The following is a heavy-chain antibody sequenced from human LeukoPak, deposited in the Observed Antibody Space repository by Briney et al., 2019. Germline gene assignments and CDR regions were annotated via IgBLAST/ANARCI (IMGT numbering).Heavy chain of an antibody. V-gene: IGHV3-53*01. CDR3: ARGTGKGTTPNWFDP. D-gene: IGHD1-7*01. CDR1: GFTVSSNY. Sequence: GGSLRLSCAASGFTVSSNYMSWVRQAPGKGLEWVSVIYRGGSTDYAESVKGRFTISRDSSKNTVHLQMNSLRAEDTAVDYCARGTGKGTTPNWFDPWGQGTLVTVSS. CDR2: IYRGGST. J-gene: IGHJ5*02.